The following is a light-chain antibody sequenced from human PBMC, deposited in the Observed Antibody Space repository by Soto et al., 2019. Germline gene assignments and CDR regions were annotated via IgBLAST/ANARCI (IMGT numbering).Light chain of an antibody. V-gene: IGKV3-15*01. CDR2: GAS. CDR3: QQYNDLPRT. Sequence: EIVMTQSPATLSVSPGERATLSCRASQSVNSSLAWYQQKPGQAPRLLIYGASTRATAIPARFSGSGSGTEFTLTISSLQSEDFAVYYCQQYNDLPRTFGGGTKVEIK. CDR1: QSVNSS. J-gene: IGKJ4*01.